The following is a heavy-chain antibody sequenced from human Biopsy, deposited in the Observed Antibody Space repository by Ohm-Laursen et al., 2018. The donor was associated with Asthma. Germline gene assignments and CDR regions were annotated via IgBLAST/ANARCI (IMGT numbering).Heavy chain of an antibody. CDR1: GYTLTNYA. V-gene: IGHV1-3*01. J-gene: IGHJ3*02. CDR3: ARTYYDFLTGQVNDVFAI. CDR2: INAGNGNT. D-gene: IGHD3-9*01. Sequence: ASVKVSCKASGYTLTNYAIHWVRQAPGQRLEWMGWINAGNGNTKYSQKFQGRVTITRDTSASTAYMDLSSLRSEDTAVYYCARTYYDFLTGQVNDVFAIWGQGTMVTVSS.